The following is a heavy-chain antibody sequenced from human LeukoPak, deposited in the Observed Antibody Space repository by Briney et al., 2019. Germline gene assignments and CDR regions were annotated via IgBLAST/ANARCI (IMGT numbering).Heavy chain of an antibody. CDR1: GYSFTSYW. D-gene: IGHD2-2*01. CDR2: IYPGDSDT. Sequence: GESLEISCKGSGYSFTSYWIGWVRQMPGKGLEWMGIIYPGDSDTRYSPSFQGQVTISADKSISTGYRQWSSLKASDTAMYYCARPLQLPRDAFDIWGQGTMVTVSS. J-gene: IGHJ3*02. CDR3: ARPLQLPRDAFDI. V-gene: IGHV5-51*01.